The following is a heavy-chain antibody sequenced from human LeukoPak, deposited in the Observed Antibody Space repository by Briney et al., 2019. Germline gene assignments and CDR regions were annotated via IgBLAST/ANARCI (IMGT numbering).Heavy chain of an antibody. V-gene: IGHV4-61*02. J-gene: IGHJ5*02. Sequence: SETLSLTCTVSGGSISSGSYYWSWIRQPAGKGLEWIGRIYTSGSTNYNPSLKSRVTISVDTSKNQFSLKLSPVTAADTAVYYCARDIPAAETWFDPWGQGTLVTVSS. CDR2: IYTSGST. D-gene: IGHD2-2*01. CDR1: GGSISSGSYY. CDR3: ARDIPAAETWFDP.